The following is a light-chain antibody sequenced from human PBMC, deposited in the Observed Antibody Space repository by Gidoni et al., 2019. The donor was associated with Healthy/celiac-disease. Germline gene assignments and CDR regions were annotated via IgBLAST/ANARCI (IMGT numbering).Light chain of an antibody. CDR3: QQYGSSPWT. CDR1: QSVSSSY. V-gene: IGKV3-20*01. CDR2: GAS. J-gene: IGKJ1*01. Sequence: DIVLTQSSRTLSLSPGERATLSCRASQSVSSSYLAWYQQKPGQAPRLLIYGASSRATGIPDRFSGSGSGTDFTLTISRLEPEDFAVYYCQQYGSSPWTFXQXTKVEIK.